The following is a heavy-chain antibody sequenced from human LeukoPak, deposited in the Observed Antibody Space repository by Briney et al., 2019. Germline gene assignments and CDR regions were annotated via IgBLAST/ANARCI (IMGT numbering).Heavy chain of an antibody. Sequence: GASVKVSCKASGGTFSSYAISWVRQAPGQGLEWMGGIIPIFGTANYAQKFQGRVTITTDESTSTAYMELSSLRSEDTAVYYCAGGEYQLLSPPAYWGQGTLVTVSS. J-gene: IGHJ4*02. D-gene: IGHD2-2*01. CDR2: IIPIFGTA. CDR1: GGTFSSYA. V-gene: IGHV1-69*05. CDR3: AGGEYQLLSPPAY.